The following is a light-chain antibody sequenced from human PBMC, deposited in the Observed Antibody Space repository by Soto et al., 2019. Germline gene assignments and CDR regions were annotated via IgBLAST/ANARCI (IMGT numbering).Light chain of an antibody. V-gene: IGKV1-5*03. CDR2: KAS. CDR1: QSISSW. Sequence: DIQMTQSPSTLSASVGDRVTITCRASQSISSWVAWYQQKPGKAPKLLIYKASSLESGVPSRFSGSGSGTEFALTVSSLKPDDFATYYCQQYNSYSWTFGQGTKVEIK. J-gene: IGKJ1*01. CDR3: QQYNSYSWT.